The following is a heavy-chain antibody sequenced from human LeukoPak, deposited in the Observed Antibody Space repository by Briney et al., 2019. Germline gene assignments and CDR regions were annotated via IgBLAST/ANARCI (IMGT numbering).Heavy chain of an antibody. Sequence: SETLSLTCTFSGGSISSYYWSWIRQPPGKGLEWIGEINHSGSTNYNPSLKSRVTISVDTSKNQFSLKLSSVTAADTAVYYCARAPRGSDDAFDIWGQGTMVTVSS. J-gene: IGHJ3*02. CDR3: ARAPRGSDDAFDI. V-gene: IGHV4-34*01. D-gene: IGHD3-10*01. CDR2: INHSGST. CDR1: GGSISSYY.